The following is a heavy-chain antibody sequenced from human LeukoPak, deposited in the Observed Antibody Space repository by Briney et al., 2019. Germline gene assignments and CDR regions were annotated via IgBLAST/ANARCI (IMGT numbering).Heavy chain of an antibody. CDR2: IYTSGST. Sequence: SETLSLTCTVSGASISTFYWSWIRQPAGKGLEWIGRIYTSGSTNYNPPLKSRGTMSVDTAKNQFSLKLSSVTAADTAVYYCARDSSGWSYFDYWGQGTLVTVSS. V-gene: IGHV4-4*07. CDR3: ARDSSGWSYFDY. D-gene: IGHD6-19*01. CDR1: GASISTFY. J-gene: IGHJ4*02.